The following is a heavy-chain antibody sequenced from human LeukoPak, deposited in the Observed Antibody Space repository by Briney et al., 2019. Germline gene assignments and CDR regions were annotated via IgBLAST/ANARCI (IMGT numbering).Heavy chain of an antibody. J-gene: IGHJ4*02. CDR1: GFTFSSYA. CDR3: AKDRYTYGYFDY. CDR2: ISGSGGST. Sequence: GGSLRLSCAASGFTFSSYAMSWVSQAPGKGLGRVSAISGSGGSTYYADSVKGRFTISRDNSKNTLYLQINSLRAENTAVYYCAKDRYTYGYFDYWGQGTLVTVSS. D-gene: IGHD5-18*01. V-gene: IGHV3-23*01.